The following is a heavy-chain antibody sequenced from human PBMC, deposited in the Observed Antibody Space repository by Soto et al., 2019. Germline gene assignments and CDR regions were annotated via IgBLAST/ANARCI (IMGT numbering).Heavy chain of an antibody. CDR1: GGSVSSRNYY. CDR3: ARGWLPSPNLRFDP. Sequence: SETLSLTCTVSGGSVSSRNYYWSWIRQPPGKGLEWIGYLYYSGSTDYNPSLKSRVTTSADASKNQFSLKLSSVTAADTAVYYCARGWLPSPNLRFDPWGQGILVTVSS. D-gene: IGHD3-22*01. CDR2: LYYSGST. J-gene: IGHJ5*02. V-gene: IGHV4-61*01.